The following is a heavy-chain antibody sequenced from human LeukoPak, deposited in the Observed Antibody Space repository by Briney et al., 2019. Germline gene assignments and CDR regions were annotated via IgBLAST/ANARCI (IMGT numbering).Heavy chain of an antibody. CDR3: ARDPSVLRYSSSWYFDL. Sequence: PGRSLRLSCAASGFTFSSYGMHWVRQAPCKGLEWVAVIWYDGSNKYYADSVKGRFTISRDNSKNTLYLQMNSLRAEDTAVYYCARDPSVLRYSSSWYFDLWGRGTLVTVSS. CDR1: GFTFSSYG. V-gene: IGHV3-33*01. J-gene: IGHJ2*01. CDR2: IWYDGSNK. D-gene: IGHD3-9*01.